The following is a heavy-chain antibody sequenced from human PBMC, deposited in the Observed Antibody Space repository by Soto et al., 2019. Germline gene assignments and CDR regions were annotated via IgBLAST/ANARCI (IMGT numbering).Heavy chain of an antibody. J-gene: IGHJ6*02. V-gene: IGHV1-69*13. D-gene: IGHD5-12*01. CDR3: ARRDGYNPYWYYGMDV. Sequence: SVKVSCKASGGTFSSYAISWVRQAPGQGLEWMGGIIPIFGTANYAQKFQGRVTITADESTSTAYMELSSLRSEDTAVYYCARRDGYNPYWYYGMDVWGQGTTVTVSS. CDR2: IIPIFGTA. CDR1: GGTFSSYA.